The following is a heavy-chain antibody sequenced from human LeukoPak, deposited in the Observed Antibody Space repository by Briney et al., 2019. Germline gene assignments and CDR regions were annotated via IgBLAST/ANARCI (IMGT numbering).Heavy chain of an antibody. J-gene: IGHJ4*02. CDR1: GFTFSDYW. D-gene: IGHD1-26*01. CDR3: VRDLGELPTY. V-gene: IGHV3-74*01. CDR2: INTDMSST. Sequence: GGSLRLSCVASGFTFSDYWMHWVRQAPGKGLVWVSRINTDMSSTIYTDSVKGRFTISRDNAKNTLYLQMNTLRAEDTAVYYCVRDLGELPTYWGQGTLVTVSS.